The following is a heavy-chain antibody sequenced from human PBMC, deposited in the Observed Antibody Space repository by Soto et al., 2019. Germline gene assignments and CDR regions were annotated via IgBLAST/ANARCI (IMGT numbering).Heavy chain of an antibody. D-gene: IGHD3-10*01. J-gene: IGHJ5*02. V-gene: IGHV4-34*01. CDR3: ARAIMVRGVSQVPLNWFDP. CDR2: INHSGST. CDR1: GGSFSGYY. Sequence: SETLSLTCAVYGGSFSGYYWSWIRQPPGKGLEWIGEINHSGSTNYNPSLKSRVTISVDTSKNQFSLKLSSVTAADTAVYYCARAIMVRGVSQVPLNWFDPWGQGTLVTVSS.